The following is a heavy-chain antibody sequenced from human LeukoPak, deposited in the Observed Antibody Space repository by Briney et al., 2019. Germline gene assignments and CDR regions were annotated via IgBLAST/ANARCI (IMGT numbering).Heavy chain of an antibody. J-gene: IGHJ4*02. V-gene: IGHV3-21*01. CDR3: ARDGGRWLQPDFDY. CDR1: GFTLSSYS. Sequence: GGSLRLSCAASGFTLSSYSMNWVRQAPGKGLEWVSSISSSSSYIYYADSVKGRFTISRDNAKNSLYLQMNSLRAEDTAVYYCARDGGRWLQPDFDYWGQGTLVTVSS. CDR2: ISSSSSYI. D-gene: IGHD5-24*01.